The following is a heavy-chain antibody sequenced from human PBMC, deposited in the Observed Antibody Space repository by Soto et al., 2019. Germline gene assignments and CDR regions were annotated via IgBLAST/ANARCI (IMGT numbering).Heavy chain of an antibody. J-gene: IGHJ4*02. CDR3: AKSPGMYYYDSSGYYHYDY. CDR2: SSSTGSTI. CDR1: GFTFSDYY. V-gene: IGHV3-11*01. Sequence: GGSLRLSCAASGFTFSDYYMSWIRQAPGKGLEWVSYSSSTGSTIYYADSVKGRFTISRDNAKNSLYLQMNSLRAEDTTVYYYAKSPGMYYYDSSGYYHYDYWGQGTLVTVSS. D-gene: IGHD3-22*01.